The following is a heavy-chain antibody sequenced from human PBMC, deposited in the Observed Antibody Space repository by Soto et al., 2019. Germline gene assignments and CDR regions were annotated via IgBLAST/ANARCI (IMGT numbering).Heavy chain of an antibody. Sequence: SETLSLTCTVCGGSISSGDYYWSWIRQHPGKGLEWIGYIYYSGSTYYNPSLKSRVTISVDTSKNQFSLKLSSVTAADTAVYNCARWWSGSRQGFDPWGQGTLVTVSS. CDR2: IYYSGST. CDR1: GGSISSGDYY. CDR3: ARWWSGSRQGFDP. D-gene: IGHD3-3*01. J-gene: IGHJ5*02. V-gene: IGHV4-31*03.